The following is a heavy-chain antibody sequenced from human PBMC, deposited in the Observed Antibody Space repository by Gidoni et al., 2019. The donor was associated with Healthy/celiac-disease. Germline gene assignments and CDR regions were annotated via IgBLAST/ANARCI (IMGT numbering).Heavy chain of an antibody. CDR2: IYWNADK. Sequence: QITLKESGPTLVKPTQTLTLTCTFSGFALSTGGVGVGWIRHPPGKALEWLALIYWNADKRYSPSLKSRLTITKDTSKYQVVLTMTNIDPVDTATYSCSHLNSYSGIGAFDIWGQGTLVTVSS. CDR3: SHLNSYSGIGAFDI. V-gene: IGHV2-5*01. CDR1: GFALSTGGVG. J-gene: IGHJ3*02. D-gene: IGHD1-26*01.